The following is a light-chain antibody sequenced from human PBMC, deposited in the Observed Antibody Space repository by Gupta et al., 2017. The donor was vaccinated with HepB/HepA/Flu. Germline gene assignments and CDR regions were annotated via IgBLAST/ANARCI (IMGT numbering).Light chain of an antibody. Sequence: SASGSPGQSVTISCTGSSSDVGGFDYVSWYQQHPGKAPQLIIYGVSKRPSGVPDRFSGSKSDNTASLTVSGLQAEDEADYYCSSYAGSNTYVFGTGTKLTVL. CDR2: GVS. V-gene: IGLV2-8*01. CDR1: SSDVGGFDY. J-gene: IGLJ1*01. CDR3: SSYAGSNTYV.